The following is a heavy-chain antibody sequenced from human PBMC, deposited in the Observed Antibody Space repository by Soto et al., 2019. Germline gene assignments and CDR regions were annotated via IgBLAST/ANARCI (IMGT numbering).Heavy chain of an antibody. Sequence: QVQLQQSGPGLVQPSQTLSLTCAISGDSVSSNSAAWKWVRQSPSRGLEWLGRTYYRSKWYDDYAVSVKSRITINPDTSKNQFSLQLNSVTPEDTAVYYCARMRITLVRGIIITYYGMDVWGQGTTVTVSS. CDR2: TYYRSKWYD. CDR1: GDSVSSNSAA. CDR3: ARMRITLVRGIIITYYGMDV. J-gene: IGHJ6*02. V-gene: IGHV6-1*01. D-gene: IGHD3-10*01.